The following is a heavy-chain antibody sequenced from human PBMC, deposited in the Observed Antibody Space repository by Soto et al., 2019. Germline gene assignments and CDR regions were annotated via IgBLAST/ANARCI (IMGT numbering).Heavy chain of an antibody. CDR3: ARLSIAAGFYYGMDV. V-gene: IGHV4-59*01. CDR1: GGSISSYY. CDR2: IYYSGST. D-gene: IGHD6-13*01. J-gene: IGHJ6*02. Sequence: PSETLSLTCTVSGGSISSYYWSWIRQPPGKGLEWIGYIYYSGSTNYNPSLKSRVTISVDTSKNQFSLKLSSVTAADTAVYYCARLSIAAGFYYGMDVWGQGTTVTVSS.